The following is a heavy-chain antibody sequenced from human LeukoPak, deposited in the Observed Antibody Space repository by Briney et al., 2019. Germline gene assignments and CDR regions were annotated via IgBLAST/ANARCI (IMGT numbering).Heavy chain of an antibody. Sequence: PSETLSLTCTVSGGSISSYYWSWIRQPPGKGLEWIRYIYYSGSTNYNPSLKSRVTISVDMSKNQFSLKLSSVTAADTAVYYCARPSTKYSSSSGYFQHWGQGTLVTVSS. D-gene: IGHD6-6*01. CDR1: GGSISSYY. V-gene: IGHV4-59*01. CDR2: IYYSGST. J-gene: IGHJ1*01. CDR3: ARPSTKYSSSSGYFQH.